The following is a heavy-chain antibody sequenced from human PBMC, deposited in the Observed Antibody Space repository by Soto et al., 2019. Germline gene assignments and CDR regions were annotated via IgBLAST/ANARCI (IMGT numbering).Heavy chain of an antibody. CDR2: ISAYNGNT. V-gene: IGHV1-18*01. Sequence: ASVKVSCKASGYTFTSYGISWVRQAPGQGLEWMGWISAYNGNTNYAQKLQGRVTMTTDTSTSTAYMELRSLRSDDTAVYYCASVLSFYYDDRAGYKYWGQGTLVTVSS. J-gene: IGHJ4*02. CDR3: ASVLSFYYDDRAGYKY. D-gene: IGHD3-22*01. CDR1: GYTFTSYG.